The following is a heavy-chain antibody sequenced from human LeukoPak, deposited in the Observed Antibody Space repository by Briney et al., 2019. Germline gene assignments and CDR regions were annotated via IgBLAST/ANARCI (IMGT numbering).Heavy chain of an antibody. CDR2: ISGYNGNT. J-gene: IGHJ4*02. CDR3: ARSLTREGRDEDIVVVVAATRQGTYYFDY. Sequence: GASVKVSCKASGYTFTSYGISWVRQAPGQGLEWMGWISGYNGNTNYAQKLQGRVTMTTDTSTSTAYMELRSLRSDDTAVYYCARSLTREGRDEDIVVVVAATRQGTYYFDYWGQGTLVTVSS. D-gene: IGHD2-15*01. CDR1: GYTFTSYG. V-gene: IGHV1-18*01.